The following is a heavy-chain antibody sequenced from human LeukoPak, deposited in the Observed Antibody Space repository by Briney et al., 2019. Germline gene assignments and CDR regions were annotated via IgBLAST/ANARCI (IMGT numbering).Heavy chain of an antibody. CDR2: ISGSGGST. Sequence: GGSLRLSCAASGFTFSSYAMSWVRQAPGKGLEWVSAISGSGGSTYYADSAKGRFTISRDNSKNTLYLQMNSLRAEDTAVYYCAKDGDSSGWYMVFGYWGQGTLVTVSS. V-gene: IGHV3-23*01. D-gene: IGHD6-19*01. CDR3: AKDGDSSGWYMVFGY. J-gene: IGHJ4*02. CDR1: GFTFSSYA.